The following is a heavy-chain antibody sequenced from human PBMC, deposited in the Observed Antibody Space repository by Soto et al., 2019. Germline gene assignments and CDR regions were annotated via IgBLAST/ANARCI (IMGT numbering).Heavy chain of an antibody. Sequence: QVQLVQSRAEVKKPGSSVKVSCKASGGTFSSYAISWVRQAPGQGLEWMGGIIPIFGTANYAQKFQGRVTITADKFTGTAYIEAGSLGSGGTAVDYFARGYDSSGDPFGHRGPGTLVNV. CDR3: ARGYDSSGDPFGH. CDR2: IIPIFGTA. J-gene: IGHJ5*02. CDR1: GGTFSSYA. D-gene: IGHD3-22*01. V-gene: IGHV1-69*06.